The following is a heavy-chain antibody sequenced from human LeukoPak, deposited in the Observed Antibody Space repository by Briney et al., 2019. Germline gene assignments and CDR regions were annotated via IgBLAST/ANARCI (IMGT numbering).Heavy chain of an antibody. CDR2: ISSGSSYI. D-gene: IGHD3-10*01. CDR3: ARDMVRGYLDY. Sequence: GGSLRLSCAASGFTFSSYSMNWVRQAPGKGLEWVSSISSGSSYIYYADSVKGRFTISRDNAKNSLYLQMNSLRAEDTAVYYCARDMVRGYLDYWGQGTLVTVSS. V-gene: IGHV3-21*01. CDR1: GFTFSSYS. J-gene: IGHJ4*02.